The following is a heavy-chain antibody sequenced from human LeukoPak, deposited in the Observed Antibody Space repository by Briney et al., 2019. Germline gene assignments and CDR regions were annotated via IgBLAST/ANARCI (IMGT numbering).Heavy chain of an antibody. V-gene: IGHV1-69*01. Sequence: ASVKVSCKASGSTFSSYAISWVAQAPGQGLEWMGGIIPIFVTANYAQKFQGRVTITADESTSTAYMELSSLRSEDTAVYYCASLWFGGAHYYYYGMDVWGKGTTVTVSS. CDR3: ASLWFGGAHYYYYGMDV. CDR2: IIPIFVTA. D-gene: IGHD3-10*01. J-gene: IGHJ6*04. CDR1: GSTFSSYA.